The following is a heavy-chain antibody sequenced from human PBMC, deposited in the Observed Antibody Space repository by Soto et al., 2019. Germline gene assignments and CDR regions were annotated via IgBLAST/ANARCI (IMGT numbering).Heavy chain of an antibody. J-gene: IGHJ4*02. CDR1: GYTFTSYD. D-gene: IGHD3-16*02. CDR3: ARGFRYDYIWGSYRYSY. Sequence: ASVKVSCKASGYTFTSYDINWVRQATGQGLEWMGWMNPNSGNTGYAQKFQGRVTMTRNTSISTAYMELSSLRSEDTAVYYCARGFRYDYIWGSYRYSYWGQGTLVTVSS. CDR2: MNPNSGNT. V-gene: IGHV1-8*01.